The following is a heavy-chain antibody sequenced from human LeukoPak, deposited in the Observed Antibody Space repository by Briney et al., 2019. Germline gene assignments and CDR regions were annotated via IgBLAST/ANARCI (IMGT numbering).Heavy chain of an antibody. CDR1: GGSFSGYY. J-gene: IGHJ4*02. Sequence: RPSETLSLTCAVYGGSFSGYYWSWIRQPPGKGLEWIGEINHSGSTNYNPSLKSRVTISVDTSKNQFSLKPSSVTAADTAVYYCARVVPDGSGSYWGQGTLVTVSS. CDR2: INHSGST. V-gene: IGHV4-34*01. CDR3: ARVVPDGSGSY. D-gene: IGHD3-10*01.